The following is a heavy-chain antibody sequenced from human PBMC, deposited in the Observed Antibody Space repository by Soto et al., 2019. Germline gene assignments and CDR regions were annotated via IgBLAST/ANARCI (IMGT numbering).Heavy chain of an antibody. CDR2: ISYDGSNK. V-gene: IGHV3-30-3*01. CDR3: ARGGARSYWLYYSAMDV. CDR1: GFTFSSYA. J-gene: IGHJ6*02. Sequence: QVQLVESGGGVVQPGRSLRLSCAASGFTFSSYAMHWVRQAPGKGLEWVAVISYDGSNKYYADSVKGRFTISRDNSKNTLYLQMNSLRAEDTAVYYCARGGARSYWLYYSAMDVWGQGTTVTVSS. D-gene: IGHD1-26*01.